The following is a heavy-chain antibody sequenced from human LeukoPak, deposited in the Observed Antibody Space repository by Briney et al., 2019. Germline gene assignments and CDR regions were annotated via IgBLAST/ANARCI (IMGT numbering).Heavy chain of an antibody. V-gene: IGHV3-74*01. CDR1: GFTFSSYW. CDR3: ARDRDSIAVAAPFDY. Sequence: PGGSLRLSCAASGFTFSSYWMHWVRQAPGKGLVWVSRINSDGSSTSYADSVKGRFTISRDNSKNTLYLQMNSLRAEDTAVYYCARDRDSIAVAAPFDYWGQGTLVTVSS. D-gene: IGHD6-19*01. CDR2: INSDGSST. J-gene: IGHJ4*02.